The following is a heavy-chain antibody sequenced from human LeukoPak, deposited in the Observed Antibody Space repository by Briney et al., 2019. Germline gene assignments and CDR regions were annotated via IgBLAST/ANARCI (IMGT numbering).Heavy chain of an antibody. D-gene: IGHD1/OR15-1a*01. CDR2: IKEDGNEE. J-gene: IGHJ4*02. CDR3: ARWNNDWEFDY. Sequence: GGSLRLSCAASGFTFSSSWKTWVRQAPGKGLEWVAHIKEDGNEEYYVDSVKGRFTISRDNAKNSLYLQMNSLRAEDTAVFYCARWNNDWEFDYWGQGTLVSVSS. V-gene: IGHV3-7*05. CDR1: GFTFSSSW.